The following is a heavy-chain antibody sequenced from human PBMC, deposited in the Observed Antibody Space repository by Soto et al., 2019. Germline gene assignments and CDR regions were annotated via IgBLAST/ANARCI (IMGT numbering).Heavy chain of an antibody. Sequence: QVQLQQWGAGLLKPSETLSLTCAVYGGSFSGYYWSWIRQPPGKGLEWVGEINHSGSTNYNPSLKSRVTILGYLSKNQVSVKLRTVTAAYTAVYYLARVRAAEGFPSLYYYFYGMDGWGQGTKVTLSS. CDR1: GGSFSGYY. J-gene: IGHJ6*02. CDR2: INHSGST. V-gene: IGHV4-34*01. D-gene: IGHD6-13*01. CDR3: ARVRAAEGFPSLYYYFYGMDG.